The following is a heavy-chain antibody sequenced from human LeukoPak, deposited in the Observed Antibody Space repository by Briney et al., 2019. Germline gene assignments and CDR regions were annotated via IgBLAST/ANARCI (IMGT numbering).Heavy chain of an antibody. V-gene: IGHV4-39*01. Sequence: KSSETLSLTCTVSGGSISSSGYYWGWIRQPPGKGLEWIGHSYYSGSTYYNPSLKSRVTISVDMSKNQFSLKLSSVTAADTAVYYCARRSAGDFWSGYHGVHWGQGTLVTVSS. J-gene: IGHJ4*02. CDR3: ARRSAGDFWSGYHGVH. D-gene: IGHD3-3*01. CDR2: SYYSGST. CDR1: GGSISSSGYY.